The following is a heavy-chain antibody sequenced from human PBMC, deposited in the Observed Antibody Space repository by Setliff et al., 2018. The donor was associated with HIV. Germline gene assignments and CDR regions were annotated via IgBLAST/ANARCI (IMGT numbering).Heavy chain of an antibody. CDR2: INPNSGGT. J-gene: IGHJ4*02. D-gene: IGHD6-13*01. Sequence: ASVKVSCKASGYTFTTFRINWVRQAPGQGLEWMGRINPNSGGTNYAQKFQGRITLTTDTSSNTAYMELRSLRSDDTAIYYCARDLFRWAAAGPNYFDSWGQGTLVTVSS. CDR3: ARDLFRWAAAGPNYFDS. CDR1: GYTFTTFR. V-gene: IGHV1-18*01.